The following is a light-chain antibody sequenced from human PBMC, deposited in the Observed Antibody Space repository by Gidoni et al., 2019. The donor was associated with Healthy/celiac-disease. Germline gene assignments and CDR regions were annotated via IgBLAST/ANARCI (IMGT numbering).Light chain of an antibody. J-gene: IGKJ5*01. CDR3: QQYNNWPPVT. CDR2: GAS. CDR1: QSVSSN. Sequence: EIVIPQSPATLSVSPGERATLSCRASQSVSSNLAWYQQKPGQAPRLLIYGASSRATGIPARFSGSGSGTEFTLTISSLQSEDFAVYYCQQYNNWPPVTFGQXTRLEIK. V-gene: IGKV3-15*01.